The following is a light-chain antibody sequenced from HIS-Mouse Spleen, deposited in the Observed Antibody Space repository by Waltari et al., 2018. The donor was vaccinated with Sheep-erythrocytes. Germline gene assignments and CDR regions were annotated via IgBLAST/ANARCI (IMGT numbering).Light chain of an antibody. CDR3: NSRDSSGNHRVV. CDR2: GKN. CDR1: SLRRYY. J-gene: IGLJ2*01. V-gene: IGLV3-19*01. Sequence: SSELTQDPAVSVALGQTVRITCQGDSLRRYYASWYQQKPGQAPVLVIYGKNNRPSGIPDRFSGSSSGNTASLTITGAQEEDEADYYCNSRDSSGNHRVVFGGGTKLTVL.